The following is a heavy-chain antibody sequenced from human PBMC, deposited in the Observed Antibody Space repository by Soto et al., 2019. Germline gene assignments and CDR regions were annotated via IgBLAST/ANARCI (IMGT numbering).Heavy chain of an antibody. Sequence: QVQLQESGPGLVKPSQTLSLTCTVSGGSISSGGYYWSWIRQHPGKGLEWIGYIYYSGSTYYNPSLKSRVTISVDTSKNQFSLKPSSVTAADTAVYYCARARYFDWANWFDPWGQGTLVTVSS. J-gene: IGHJ5*02. V-gene: IGHV4-31*03. D-gene: IGHD3-9*01. CDR3: ARARYFDWANWFDP. CDR1: GGSISSGGYY. CDR2: IYYSGST.